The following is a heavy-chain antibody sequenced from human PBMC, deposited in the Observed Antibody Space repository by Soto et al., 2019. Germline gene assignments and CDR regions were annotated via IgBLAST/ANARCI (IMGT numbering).Heavy chain of an antibody. CDR3: ARRNIRYCSGGSCYNWFDP. V-gene: IGHV4-39*01. D-gene: IGHD2-15*01. CDR2: IYYSGST. Sequence: PSETLSLTCTVSGGSIISSSYYWGWIRQPPGKGLEWIGSIYYSGSTYYNPSLKSRVTISVDTSKNQFSLKLSSVTAADTAVYYCARRNIRYCSGGSCYNWFDPWGQGTLVTVSS. CDR1: GGSIISSSYY. J-gene: IGHJ5*02.